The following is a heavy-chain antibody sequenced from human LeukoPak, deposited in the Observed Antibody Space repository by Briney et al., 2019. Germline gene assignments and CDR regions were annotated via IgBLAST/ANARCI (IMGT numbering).Heavy chain of an antibody. J-gene: IGHJ3*02. V-gene: IGHV4-39*07. Sequence: PSETLSLTCTVSGGSISSSSYYWGWIRQPPGKGLEWIGSIYYSGSTNYNPSLKSRVTISVDTSKNQFSLKLSSVTAADTAVYYCARPTLGDYGTNDAFDIWGQGTMVTVSS. D-gene: IGHD4-17*01. CDR2: IYYSGST. CDR3: ARPTLGDYGTNDAFDI. CDR1: GGSISSSSYY.